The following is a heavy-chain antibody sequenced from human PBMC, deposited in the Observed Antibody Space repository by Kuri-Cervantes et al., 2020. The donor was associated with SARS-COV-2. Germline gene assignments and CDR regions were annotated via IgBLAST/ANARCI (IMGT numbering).Heavy chain of an antibody. CDR2: INHSGST. CDR3: ASMVVPPH. D-gene: IGHD2-15*01. V-gene: IGHV4-34*01. J-gene: IGHJ1*01. CDR1: GFTFSSYW. Sequence: GSLRLSCAASGFTFSSYWMSWVRQAPGKGLEWIGEINHSGSTNYNPSLKSRVTISVDTSKNQFSLKLSSVTAADTAVYYCASMVVPPHWGQGTLVTVSS.